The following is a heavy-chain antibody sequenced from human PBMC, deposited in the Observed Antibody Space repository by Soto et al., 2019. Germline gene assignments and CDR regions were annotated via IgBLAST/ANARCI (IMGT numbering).Heavy chain of an antibody. CDR1: ELSLSTSGVG. J-gene: IGHJ4*02. Sequence: QITLKESGPTLVEPTQTLTLTCTFSELSLSTSGVGVGWIRQPPGKALEWLALIYWDDDKRYSPSLKSRLTITKVTSNNQVVLTMTTMDPVDIATYYCVHSHVLRWFGFDSWGQGTLVTVPS. CDR2: IYWDDDK. D-gene: IGHD3-10*01. CDR3: VHSHVLRWFGFDS. V-gene: IGHV2-5*02.